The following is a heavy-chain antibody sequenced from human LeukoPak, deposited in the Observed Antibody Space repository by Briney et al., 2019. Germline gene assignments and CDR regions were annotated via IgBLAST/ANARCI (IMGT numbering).Heavy chain of an antibody. CDR3: ARANNWNYALGY. CDR1: GDTFIRYG. D-gene: IGHD1-7*01. Sequence: ASVKVSCKASGDTFIRYGISWVRQAPGQGLEWMGWISTGNGNTNYGQKFQGRVTMTTDTSTDTAYMELRSLRSDDTAMYYCARANNWNYALGYWGQGTLVTVSS. V-gene: IGHV1-18*01. J-gene: IGHJ4*02. CDR2: ISTGNGNT.